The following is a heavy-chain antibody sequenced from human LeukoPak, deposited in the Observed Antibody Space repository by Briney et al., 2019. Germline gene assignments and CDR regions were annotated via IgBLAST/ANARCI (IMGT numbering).Heavy chain of an antibody. J-gene: IGHJ4*02. D-gene: IGHD3-16*02. V-gene: IGHV4-59*12. CDR3: ARDGYDYVWGSYRFAFDY. CDR1: GGSISSYY. Sequence: SETLSLTCTVSGGSISSYYWSWIRQPPGKGLEWIGYIYYSGSTNYNPSLKSRVTISVDTSKNQFSLKLSSVTAADTAVYYCARDGYDYVWGSYRFAFDYWGQGTLVTVSS. CDR2: IYYSGST.